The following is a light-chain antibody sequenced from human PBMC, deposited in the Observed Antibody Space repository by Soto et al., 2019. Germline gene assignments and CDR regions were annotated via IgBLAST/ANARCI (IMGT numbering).Light chain of an antibody. CDR2: GAS. CDR3: QQYGSSPPLT. Sequence: IVLPQSPCTLSLSPGERSTLSCIAIQSVSSSYLAWYQQKPGQAPRLLIYGASSRATGIPDRFSGSGSGTDFTLTISRLEPEDFAVYYCQQYGSSPPLTFGGGTKVDIK. J-gene: IGKJ4*01. CDR1: QSVSSSY. V-gene: IGKV3-20*01.